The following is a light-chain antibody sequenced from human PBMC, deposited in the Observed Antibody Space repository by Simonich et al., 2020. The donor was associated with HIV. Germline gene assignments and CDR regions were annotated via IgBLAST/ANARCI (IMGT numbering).Light chain of an antibody. CDR1: QGISHF. V-gene: IGKV1-8*01. CDR2: GTS. Sequence: AIRMTQSPSSLSASTGDRVTITCRASQGISHFLALYRQKPGQAPQLLIYGTSSMHSGSPSRFSGSGFGTDFTLSISSLQSEDFATYYCQQYFSYPWTFGQGTKVE. J-gene: IGKJ1*01. CDR3: QQYFSYPWT.